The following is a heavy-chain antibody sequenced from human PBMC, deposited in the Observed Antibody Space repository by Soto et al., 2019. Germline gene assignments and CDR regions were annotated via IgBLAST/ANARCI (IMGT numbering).Heavy chain of an antibody. J-gene: IGHJ4*02. CDR1: GYAFTSYY. Sequence: ASVKVSSKAPGYAFTSYYMHWVRHAPGQGLEWMGIINPSGGSTSYAQKFQGRVTMTRDTSTSTVYMELSSLRSEDTAVYYCARVSYYYDSSGYYYFDYWGQGTLVTAPQ. CDR2: INPSGGST. D-gene: IGHD3-22*01. CDR3: ARVSYYYDSSGYYYFDY. V-gene: IGHV1-46*01.